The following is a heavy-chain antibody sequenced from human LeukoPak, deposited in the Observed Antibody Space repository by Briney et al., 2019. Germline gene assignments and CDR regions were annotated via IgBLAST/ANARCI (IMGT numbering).Heavy chain of an antibody. D-gene: IGHD3-10*01. J-gene: IGHJ4*02. V-gene: IGHV3-48*03. Sequence: PGGSLRLSCAASGFTFSSYEMNWVRQAPGKGLEWVSYISSSGSTIYYANSVKGRFTISRDNAKNSLYLQMNSPRAEDTAVYYCARDGSGSGNYYNVAGFDYWGQGTLVTVSS. CDR3: ARDGSGSGNYYNVAGFDY. CDR2: ISSSGSTI. CDR1: GFTFSSYE.